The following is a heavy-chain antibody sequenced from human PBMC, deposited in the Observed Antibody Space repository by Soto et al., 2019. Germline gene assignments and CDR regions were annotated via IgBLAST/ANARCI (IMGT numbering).Heavy chain of an antibody. Sequence: HGESLKISCKGSGYTFTTHWINWVRQMPGKGLEWMGRIDPSDSYTKYSPSFQGHVIMSADKSISTAYLHWSSLKASDTAIYYCARSFDSSSTYGMDVGGKGTTATVSS. CDR2: IDPSDSYT. V-gene: IGHV5-10-1*01. CDR1: GYTFTTHW. D-gene: IGHD6-13*01. J-gene: IGHJ6*04. CDR3: ARSFDSSSTYGMDV.